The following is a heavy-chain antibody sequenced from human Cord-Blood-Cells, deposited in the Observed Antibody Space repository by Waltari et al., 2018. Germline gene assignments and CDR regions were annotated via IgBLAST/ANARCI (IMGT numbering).Heavy chain of an antibody. D-gene: IGHD6-13*01. Sequence: QVQLQQWGAGLLKPSETLSLTCAVYGGSFSGYYWSWIRQPPGKGLEWIGEINHSGSTNYNPSLKSRVTISVDTSKNQFSLKLSSVTAADTAVYYWAREEEQQLVPYFDYWGQGTLVTVSS. CDR3: AREEEQQLVPYFDY. V-gene: IGHV4-34*01. J-gene: IGHJ4*02. CDR2: INHSGST. CDR1: GGSFSGYY.